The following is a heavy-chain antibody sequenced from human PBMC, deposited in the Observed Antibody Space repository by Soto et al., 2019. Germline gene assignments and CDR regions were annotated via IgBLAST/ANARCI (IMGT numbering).Heavy chain of an antibody. CDR3: ATRDCTNNVCHFP. V-gene: IGHV4-4*02. CDR1: GGSIRTNDW. J-gene: IGHJ5*02. Sequence: LCGGSIRTNDWWTWVRQPPGKGLEWIGDIHHTGSTTNYSPSLQSRVTVSIDKSENQFSLRLTSVTAADTAVYYCATRDCTNNVCHFPWGQGTLVTVSS. CDR2: IHHTGST. D-gene: IGHD2-8*01.